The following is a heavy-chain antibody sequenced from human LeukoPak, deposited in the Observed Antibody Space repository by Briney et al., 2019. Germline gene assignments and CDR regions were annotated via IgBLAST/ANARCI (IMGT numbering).Heavy chain of an antibody. J-gene: IGHJ4*02. CDR1: GYTFTTYY. CDR2: INPTGGST. Sequence: ASVKVSCKASGYTFTTYYIHWVRQAPGQGLEWMGIINPTGGSTTYAQNFQGRVTMTRDTSTSTVYMELSSLRSEDTAVYYCARDGWGGHYDILTGYYNDDYWGQGTLVTVSS. CDR3: ARDGWGGHYDILTGYYNDDY. V-gene: IGHV1-46*01. D-gene: IGHD3-9*01.